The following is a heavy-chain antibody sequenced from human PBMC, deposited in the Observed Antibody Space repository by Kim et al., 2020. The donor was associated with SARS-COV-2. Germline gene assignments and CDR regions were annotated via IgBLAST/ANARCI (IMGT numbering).Heavy chain of an antibody. CDR3: AKRWLLGTSSDFYFNY. CDR1: GFTFNNYA. V-gene: IGHV3-23*01. J-gene: IGHJ4*02. Sequence: GGSLRLSCAASGFTFNNYAMSWVRQAPGKGLEWVSLISGSGGVTYYADSVKGRFTFSRDNSKNTLYLQMNSLRVEDTAVYYCAKRWLLGTSSDFYFNYWGQGPLVTVSS. D-gene: IGHD5-12*01. CDR2: ISGSGGVT.